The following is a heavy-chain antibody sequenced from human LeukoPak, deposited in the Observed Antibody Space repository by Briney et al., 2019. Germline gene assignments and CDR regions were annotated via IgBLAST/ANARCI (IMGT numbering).Heavy chain of an antibody. CDR3: ARARVLRFLEWLSRPNYYYYYMDV. CDR1: GYTFTSYG. D-gene: IGHD3-3*01. J-gene: IGHJ6*03. V-gene: IGHV1-18*01. Sequence: ASVKVSCKASGYTFTSYGISWVRQAPGQGLEWMGWISAYNGNTNYARKLQGRVTMTTDTSTSTAYMELRSLRSDDTAVYYCARARVLRFLEWLSRPNYYYYYMDVWGKGTTVTVSS. CDR2: ISAYNGNT.